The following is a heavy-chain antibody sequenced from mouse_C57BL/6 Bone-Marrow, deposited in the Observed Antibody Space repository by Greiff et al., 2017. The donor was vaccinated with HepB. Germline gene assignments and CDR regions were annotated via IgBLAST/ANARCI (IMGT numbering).Heavy chain of an antibody. CDR2: INPNNGGT. CDR3: ARFNGYYPFAY. V-gene: IGHV1-22*01. Sequence: EVKLQESGPELVKPGASVKMSCKASGYTFTDYNMHWVKQSHGKSLEWIGYINPNNGGTSYNQKFKGKATLTVNKSSSTAYMELRSLTSEDSAVYYCARFNGYYPFAYWGQGTLVTVSA. CDR1: GYTFTDYN. D-gene: IGHD2-3*01. J-gene: IGHJ3*01.